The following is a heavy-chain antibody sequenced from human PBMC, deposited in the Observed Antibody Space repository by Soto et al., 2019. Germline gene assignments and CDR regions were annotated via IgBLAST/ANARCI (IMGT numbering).Heavy chain of an antibody. CDR3: ARDFAVRGFGELTNWFAP. V-gene: IGHV4-31*03. D-gene: IGHD3-10*01. J-gene: IGHJ5*02. CDR2: IYYSGST. CDR1: GVSISSGGYY. Sequence: SETLSLTCTVSGVSISSGGYYWSCIRQHPGKGLEWIGYIYYSGSTYYNPSLKSRVTISVDTSKNQFSLKLSSVNAADTAVYYCARDFAVRGFGELTNWFAPWGQGTLVTVSS.